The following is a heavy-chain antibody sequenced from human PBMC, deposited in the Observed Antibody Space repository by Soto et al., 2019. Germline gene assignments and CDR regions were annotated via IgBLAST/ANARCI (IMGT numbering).Heavy chain of an antibody. CDR1: GFTFSSYG. D-gene: IGHD1-26*01. Sequence: QVQLVESGGGVVQPGRSLRLSCAASGFTFSSYGMHWVRQAPGKGLEWVAVISDDGSNKYYADSVKGRFTISRDNSKNTLYLQMNSLRAEDTAVYYCAKDLASGQKSDIYGMDVWCQGTTVTVSS. CDR3: AKDLASGQKSDIYGMDV. J-gene: IGHJ6*02. V-gene: IGHV3-30*18. CDR2: ISDDGSNK.